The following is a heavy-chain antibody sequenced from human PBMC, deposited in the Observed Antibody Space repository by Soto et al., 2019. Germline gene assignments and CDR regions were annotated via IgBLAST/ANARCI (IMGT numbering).Heavy chain of an antibody. V-gene: IGHV4-59*01. CDR2: MFDKGNT. D-gene: IGHD3-9*01. J-gene: IGHJ3*01. Sequence: QVQLQESGPGLVKPSETLSLTCTVSDGSISNYYWSWIRQPPGKGLEWIGFMFDKGNTNYNPSLKSRXXMXLXXSNNQFSLKVTSVTAADTAVYYCARAGVLRYFGSVWGQGTTVTVSS. CDR3: ARAGVLRYFGSV. CDR1: DGSISNYY.